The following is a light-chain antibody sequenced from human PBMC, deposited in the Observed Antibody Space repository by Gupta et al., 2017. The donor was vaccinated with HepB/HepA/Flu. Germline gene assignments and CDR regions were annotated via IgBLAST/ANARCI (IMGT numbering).Light chain of an antibody. CDR3: QQRSNWPRT. V-gene: IGKV3-11*01. CDR2: EAS. CDR1: QSGSSD. Sequence: EIVLTQSPATLSLSPGERATLSCRASQSGSSDLAWYQQKPGQAPRLFIYEASNRATGIPARFSGSGSGTDFTLTISSLEPEDFAVYYCQQRSNWPRTFGQGTKLEIK. J-gene: IGKJ2*02.